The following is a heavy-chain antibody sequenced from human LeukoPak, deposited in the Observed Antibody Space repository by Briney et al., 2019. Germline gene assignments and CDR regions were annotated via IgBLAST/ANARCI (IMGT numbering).Heavy chain of an antibody. D-gene: IGHD6-13*01. CDR1: GFTFSSYA. J-gene: IGHJ3*02. V-gene: IGHV3-30*04. CDR3: ATAAAGPAAFDI. CDR2: IPYDGSNK. Sequence: PGRSLRLSCAASGFTFSSYAMRWVRQAPGKGLEWVAVIPYDGSNKYYADSVKGRFTISRDNSKNTLYLQMNSLRAEDTAVYYCATAAAGPAAFDIWGQGTMVTVSS.